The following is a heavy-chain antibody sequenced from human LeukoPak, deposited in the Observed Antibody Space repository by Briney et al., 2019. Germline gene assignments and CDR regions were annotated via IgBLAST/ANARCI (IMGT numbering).Heavy chain of an antibody. J-gene: IGHJ4*02. V-gene: IGHV3-21*01. Sequence: PGGSLRLSCAVSGFTFSNYNMNWVRQAPGKGLEWVSAISSTSNYVYYADSVKGRFTISRDNAKNSLCLQMNSLRAEDTAVYYCASHPPPGYWGQGTLVTVSS. CDR1: GFTFSNYN. CDR2: ISSTSNYV. CDR3: ASHPPPGY.